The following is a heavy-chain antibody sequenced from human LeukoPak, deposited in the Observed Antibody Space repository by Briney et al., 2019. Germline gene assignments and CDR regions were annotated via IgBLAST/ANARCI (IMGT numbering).Heavy chain of an antibody. CDR3: ARKGKLGDAFDI. CDR1: GGSISSYY. Sequence: SETLSLTCTVSGGSISSYYWSWIRQPPGKGLEWIGRIYASGNTNYNPSLKSRVTISVDTSMNQFSLKLNSVTAADTAVYYCARKGKLGDAFDIWGQGTVVTVSS. J-gene: IGHJ3*02. D-gene: IGHD3-16*01. CDR2: IYASGNT. V-gene: IGHV4-4*08.